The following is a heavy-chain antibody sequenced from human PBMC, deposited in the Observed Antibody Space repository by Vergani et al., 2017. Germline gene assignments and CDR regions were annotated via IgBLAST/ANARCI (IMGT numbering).Heavy chain of an antibody. V-gene: IGHV5-10-1*01. CDR3: AKARKAVAGTTYYFDY. J-gene: IGHJ4*02. CDR1: GYSFTSYW. Sequence: EVQLVQSGAEVKKPGESLKISCKGSGYSFTSYWISWVRQMPGKGLEWMGRIDPSDSYTNYSPSFQGHVTISADKSISTAYLQWSSLKASDTAMYYCAKARKAVAGTTYYFDYWGQGTLVTVSS. D-gene: IGHD6-19*01. CDR2: IDPSDSYT.